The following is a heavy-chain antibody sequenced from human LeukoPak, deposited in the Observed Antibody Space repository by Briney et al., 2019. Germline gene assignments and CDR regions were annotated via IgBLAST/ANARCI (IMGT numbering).Heavy chain of an antibody. Sequence: ASVKVSCKTSGYTFTSYGISWVRQAPGQGLEWMGGIIPIFGTANYAQKFQGRVTITADESTSTAYMELSSLRSEDTAVYYCARDVGGSYLGGLFDYWGQGTLVTVSS. D-gene: IGHD1-26*01. J-gene: IGHJ4*02. CDR1: GYTFTSYG. CDR2: IIPIFGTA. CDR3: ARDVGGSYLGGLFDY. V-gene: IGHV1-69*13.